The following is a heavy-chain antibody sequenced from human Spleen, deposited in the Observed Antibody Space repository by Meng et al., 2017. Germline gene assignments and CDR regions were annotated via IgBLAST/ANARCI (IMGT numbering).Heavy chain of an antibody. V-gene: IGHV4-34*01. Sequence: QVPLQQWGAGLLNAWETLSLSCVVSGGSFSDYYWSWIRQPPGKGLEWIGEINHSGSTNYNPSLESRATISVDTSQNNLSLKLSSVTAADSAVYYCARGTTTMAHDFDYWGQGTLVTVSS. CDR2: INHSGST. CDR3: ARGTTTMAHDFDY. J-gene: IGHJ4*02. CDR1: GGSFSDYY. D-gene: IGHD4-11*01.